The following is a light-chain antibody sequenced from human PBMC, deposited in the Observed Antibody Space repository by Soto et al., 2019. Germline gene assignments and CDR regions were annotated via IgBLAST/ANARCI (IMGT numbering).Light chain of an antibody. J-gene: IGKJ1*01. CDR2: AAS. CDR3: LQHDSNVWT. CDR1: QDIQNA. Sequence: DIQMTQSPSSLSASVVDRVTITCLASQDIQNALGWYQQKPGKAPKRLIYAASSLQSGVPSRFSGSRSGTEFTLTISSLQPEDFATYYCLQHDSNVWTCGQGTKGDIK. V-gene: IGKV1-17*01.